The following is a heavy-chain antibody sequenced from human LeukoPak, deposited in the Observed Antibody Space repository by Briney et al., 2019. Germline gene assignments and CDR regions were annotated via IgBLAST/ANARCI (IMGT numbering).Heavy chain of an antibody. D-gene: IGHD2-8*01. V-gene: IGHV3-30*02. CDR1: GFTFSSYG. J-gene: IGHJ4*02. CDR2: IVFDGTKI. Sequence: PGGSLRLSCVACGFTFSSYGMQWVGQGPGKGLEWGAFIVFDGTKIYYAYPVKGPFTISKDNSTNTVNLQINSLRVEDTAVYYCAKDSDTYGHRHFDHWGQGTLVTVSS. CDR3: AKDSDTYGHRHFDH.